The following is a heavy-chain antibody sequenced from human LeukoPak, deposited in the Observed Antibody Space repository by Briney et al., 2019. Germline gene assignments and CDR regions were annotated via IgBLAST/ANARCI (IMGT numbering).Heavy chain of an antibody. J-gene: IGHJ4*02. CDR1: GFTFSSYG. CDR2: ISYDGSNK. D-gene: IGHD1-26*01. Sequence: GGSLRLSCAASGFTFSSYGMHWVRQAPGKGLEWVAVISYDGSNKYYADSVKGRFTISRDNSKNTLYLQMNSLRAEDTAVYYCATDSGSYDYWGQGTLVIVSS. V-gene: IGHV3-30*03. CDR3: ATDSGSYDY.